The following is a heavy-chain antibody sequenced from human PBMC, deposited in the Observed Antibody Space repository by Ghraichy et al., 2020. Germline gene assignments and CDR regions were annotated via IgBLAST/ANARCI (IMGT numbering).Heavy chain of an antibody. CDR3: AKLLVVITASFDY. Sequence: GGSLRLSCATSGFTFSSYAMSWVRQAPGKGLEWVSAISGSGGSTYYADSVKGRFTISRDNSKNTLYLQMNSLRAEDTAVYYCAKLLVVITASFDYWGQGTLVTVSS. CDR1: GFTFSSYA. V-gene: IGHV3-23*01. J-gene: IGHJ4*02. CDR2: ISGSGGST. D-gene: IGHD3-22*01.